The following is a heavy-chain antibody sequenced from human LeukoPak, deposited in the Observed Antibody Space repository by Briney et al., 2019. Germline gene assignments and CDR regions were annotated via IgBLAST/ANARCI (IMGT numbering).Heavy chain of an antibody. CDR2: INPNSGGT. V-gene: IGHV1-2*06. CDR1: GYTFTGYY. Sequence: ASVKVSCKASGYTFTGYYMHWVRQAPGQGLEWMGRINPNSGGTNYAQEFQGRVTMTRDTSISTAYMELSRLRSDDTAVYYCARDWSLRGGDEYFDPWGQGTLVTVSS. J-gene: IGHJ5*02. CDR3: ARDWSLRGGDEYFDP. D-gene: IGHD3-10*01.